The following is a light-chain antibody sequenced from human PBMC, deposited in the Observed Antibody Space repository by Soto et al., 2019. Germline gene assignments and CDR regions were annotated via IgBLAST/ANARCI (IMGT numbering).Light chain of an antibody. J-gene: IGKJ3*01. V-gene: IGKV1-12*01. Sequence: DIQMTQSPLSVSASVGDTVTITCRASQDILSWLAWYQQKPGEAPRLLIYASSNLQSGVPSRFSGSRSGTDFTLTISSLQPEDFAAYYCQQANTFPITFGPGTRLDIK. CDR3: QQANTFPIT. CDR1: QDILSW. CDR2: ASS.